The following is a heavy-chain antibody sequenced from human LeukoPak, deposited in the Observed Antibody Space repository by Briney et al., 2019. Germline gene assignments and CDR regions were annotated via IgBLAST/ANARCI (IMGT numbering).Heavy chain of an antibody. D-gene: IGHD1-26*01. CDR1: GYSFTGYY. V-gene: IGHV1-2*02. CDR2: INPNTGVT. Sequence: ASVTVSCKTSGYSFTGYYMHWVRQAPGQGLEWMGWINPNTGVTNYAQKFQGRVTMTRDTSITTAYMDLSSLRSDDTAVYYCARDGIRGLHSGMDVWGQGTTVPVSS. CDR3: ARDGIRGLHSGMDV. J-gene: IGHJ6*02.